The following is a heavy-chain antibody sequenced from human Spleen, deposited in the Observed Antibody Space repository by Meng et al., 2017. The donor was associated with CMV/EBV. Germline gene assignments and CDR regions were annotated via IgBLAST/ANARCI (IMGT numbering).Heavy chain of an antibody. CDR2: MYSGGST. Sequence: GESLKISCKSSGYSFTTYWIGWVRQMPGKGLEWVSVMYSGGSTYYADSVKGRFTISRDNSKNTLYLQMNSLRAEDTAVYYCARDRRIYTGNYPDNYYCYGMDVWGQGTTVTVSS. CDR3: ARDRRIYTGNYPDNYYCYGMDV. CDR1: GYSFTTYW. D-gene: IGHD4-23*01. V-gene: IGHV3-53*01. J-gene: IGHJ6*02.